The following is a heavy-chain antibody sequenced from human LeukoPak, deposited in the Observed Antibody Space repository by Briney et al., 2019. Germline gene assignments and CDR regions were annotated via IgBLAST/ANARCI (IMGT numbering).Heavy chain of an antibody. CDR2: ISGSGGST. CDR3: AKASGYSSGWYFDY. J-gene: IGHJ4*02. Sequence: GGSLRLSCAASGFSFSSYGISWVRQAPGKGLEWVSAISGSGGSTYYADSVKGRFTISRDNSKNTLYLQMNSLRAEDTAVYYCAKASGYSSGWYFDYWGQGTLVTVSS. CDR1: GFSFSSYG. D-gene: IGHD6-19*01. V-gene: IGHV3-23*01.